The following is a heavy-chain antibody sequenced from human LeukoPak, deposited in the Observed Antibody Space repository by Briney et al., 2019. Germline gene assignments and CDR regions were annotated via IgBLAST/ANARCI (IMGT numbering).Heavy chain of an antibody. J-gene: IGHJ6*02. Sequence: GASVKVSCKASGYTFTGYYMHWVRQATGQGLGWMGWMNPNSGNTGYAQKFQGRVTMTRNTSISTAYMELSSLRSEDTAVYYCARGETGTTFYYGMDVWGQGTTVTVSS. V-gene: IGHV1-8*02. CDR2: MNPNSGNT. CDR1: GYTFTGYY. D-gene: IGHD1-7*01. CDR3: ARGETGTTFYYGMDV.